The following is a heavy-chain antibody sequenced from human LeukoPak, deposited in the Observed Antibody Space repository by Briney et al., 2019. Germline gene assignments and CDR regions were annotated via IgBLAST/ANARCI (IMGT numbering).Heavy chain of an antibody. CDR2: IYYSGST. D-gene: IGHD3-3*02. CDR3: ARGRSFGHAGY. Sequence: SETLSLTCTVSGGSISSSSYYWGWIRQPPGKGLEWIGSIYYSGSTYYNPSLKSRVTISVDTSKNQFSLKLSSVTAADTAVYYCARGRSFGHAGYWGQGTLVTVCS. CDR1: GGSISSSSYY. V-gene: IGHV4-39*07. J-gene: IGHJ4*02.